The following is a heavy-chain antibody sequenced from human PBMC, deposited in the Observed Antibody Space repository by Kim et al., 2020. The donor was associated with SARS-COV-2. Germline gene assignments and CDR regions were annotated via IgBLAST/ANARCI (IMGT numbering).Heavy chain of an antibody. CDR2: IYYSGST. CDR1: GGSISSYY. J-gene: IGHJ4*02. V-gene: IGHV4-59*13. D-gene: IGHD5-12*01. CDR3: ARSTLGDGYNYPFDY. Sequence: SETLSLTCTVSGGSISSYYWRWIRQPPGKGLEWIGYIYYSGSTKYNPSLKSRVTISADTSKNQFPLKLSSVTAADTAVYYCARSTLGDGYNYPFDYWGQGTLVTVSS.